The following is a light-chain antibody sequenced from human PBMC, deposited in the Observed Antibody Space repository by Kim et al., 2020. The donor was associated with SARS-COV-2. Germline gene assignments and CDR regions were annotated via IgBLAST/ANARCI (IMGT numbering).Light chain of an antibody. CDR1: QAIRNE. Sequence: GDRVTITCRASQAIRNELGWYQQKPGKAPKVLIYAASTLQSGVPSRFSGSGSGTDFTLTISSLQPEDFATYYCLQDSRYPRTFGQGTKVDIK. J-gene: IGKJ1*01. CDR2: AAS. CDR3: LQDSRYPRT. V-gene: IGKV1-6*01.